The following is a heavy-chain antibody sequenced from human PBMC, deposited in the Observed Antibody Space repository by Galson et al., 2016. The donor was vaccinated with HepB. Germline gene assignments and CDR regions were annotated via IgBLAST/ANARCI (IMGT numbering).Heavy chain of an antibody. CDR2: INAGSGNT. CDR3: AKPGRTGTTRFDF. J-gene: IGHJ4*02. D-gene: IGHD1-7*01. CDR1: GYTFTSYA. V-gene: IGHV1-3*01. Sequence: SVKVSCKASGYTFTSYAVYWVRQAPGQRLEWMGWINAGSGNTKYSQKFQGRVTITRDTSASIVYMALSSLKSEDTAIYYCAKPGRTGTTRFDFWGQGPLVTVSS.